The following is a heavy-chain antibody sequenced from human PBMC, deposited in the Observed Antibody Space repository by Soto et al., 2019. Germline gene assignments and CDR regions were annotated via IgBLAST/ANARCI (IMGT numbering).Heavy chain of an antibody. Sequence: SETLSLTCTVSGGSISSYYWSWIRQPPGKGLEWIGYIYYSGSTNYNPSLKSRVTISVDTSTSTAYMELRSLRSDDTAVYYCARVKGSGYHNWFDPWGQGTLVTVSS. CDR3: ARVKGSGYHNWFDP. D-gene: IGHD3-22*01. CDR2: IYYSGST. CDR1: GGSISSYY. J-gene: IGHJ5*02. V-gene: IGHV4-59*01.